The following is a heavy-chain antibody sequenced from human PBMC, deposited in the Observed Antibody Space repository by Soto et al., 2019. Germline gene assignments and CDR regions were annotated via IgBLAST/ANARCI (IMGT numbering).Heavy chain of an antibody. CDR3: ARDYSSGWCLDY. CDR2: ISYDGNNK. J-gene: IGHJ4*02. CDR1: GFPFSAEA. D-gene: IGHD6-13*01. Sequence: QVRLVESGGGVVQPGNSLRLSCAGSGFPFSAEAMHWVRQAPGKGLEWVAAISYDGNNKNHADSVKGRFTVSRDNSKNTLYLQIYSLRPEDTAVYYCARDYSSGWCLDYWGQGSLVTVSS. V-gene: IGHV3-30-3*01.